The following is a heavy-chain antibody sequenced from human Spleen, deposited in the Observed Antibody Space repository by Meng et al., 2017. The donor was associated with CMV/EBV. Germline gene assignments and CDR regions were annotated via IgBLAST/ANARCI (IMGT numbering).Heavy chain of an antibody. Sequence: GGSLRLSCAASGFTFSSYSMNWVRQAPGKGLEWVGVISHDGRNIYLADSLKGRFTISRDNSKNTLYLQMNSLRADDTAIYYCASPPSSGRDYWGQGTLVTVSS. CDR3: ASPPSSGRDY. D-gene: IGHD3-22*01. J-gene: IGHJ4*02. V-gene: IGHV3-30*03. CDR1: GFTFSSYS. CDR2: ISHDGRNI.